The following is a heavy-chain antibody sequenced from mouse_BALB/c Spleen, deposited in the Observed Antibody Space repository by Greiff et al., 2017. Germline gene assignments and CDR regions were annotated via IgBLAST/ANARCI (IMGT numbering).Heavy chain of an antibody. CDR2: IWAGGST. D-gene: IGHD1-1*01. CDR1: GFSLTSYG. J-gene: IGHJ4*01. Sequence: VKLVESGPGLVAPSQSLSITCTVSGFSLTSYGVHWVRQPPGKGLEWLGVIWAGGSTNYNSALMSRLSISKDNSKSQVFLKMNSLQTDDTAMYYCARDLYYGNAMDYWGQGTSVTVSS. V-gene: IGHV2-9*02. CDR3: ARDLYYGNAMDY.